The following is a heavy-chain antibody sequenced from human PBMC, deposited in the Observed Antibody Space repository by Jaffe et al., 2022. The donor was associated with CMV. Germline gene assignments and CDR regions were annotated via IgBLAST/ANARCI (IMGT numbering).Heavy chain of an antibody. D-gene: IGHD3-22*01. Sequence: QLQLQESGPGLVKPSETLSLTCTVSGGSISSSSYYWGWIRQPPGKGLEWIGSIYYSGSTYYNPSLKSRVTISVDTSKNQFSLKLSSVTAADTAVYYCARHASSGYYYEAEYFQHWGQGTLVTVSS. J-gene: IGHJ1*01. CDR3: ARHASSGYYYEAEYFQH. CDR1: GGSISSSSYY. V-gene: IGHV4-39*01. CDR2: IYYSGST.